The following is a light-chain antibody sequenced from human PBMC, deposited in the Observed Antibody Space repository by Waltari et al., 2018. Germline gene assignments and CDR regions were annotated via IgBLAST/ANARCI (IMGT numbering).Light chain of an antibody. Sequence: QSALTQPASVSGSPGQSITVSCTGTSRDVGGYDYVFWYQHHPGKAPKLIIYGVNNRPSGVSDRFSGSKSGNAASLTISGLQAEDEADYYCCSFTATNTWVFGGGTKLTVL. CDR3: CSFTATNTWV. CDR2: GVN. J-gene: IGLJ3*02. CDR1: SRDVGGYDY. V-gene: IGLV2-14*01.